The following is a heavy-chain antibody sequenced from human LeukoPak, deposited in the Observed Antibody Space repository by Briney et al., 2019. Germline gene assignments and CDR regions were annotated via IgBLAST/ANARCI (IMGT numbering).Heavy chain of an antibody. Sequence: GGSLRLSCAASGFSFNNYAMSWVRQAPGKGLEWLSAISGSGGATYYADSLKGRFTISRDNSKNTLYLQMNSLRDEDTAVYYCTEWGTCSGGSCSDIFDYWGQGTLVTVSS. D-gene: IGHD2-15*01. CDR1: GFSFNNYA. CDR3: TEWGTCSGGSCSDIFDY. J-gene: IGHJ4*02. V-gene: IGHV3-23*01. CDR2: ISGSGGAT.